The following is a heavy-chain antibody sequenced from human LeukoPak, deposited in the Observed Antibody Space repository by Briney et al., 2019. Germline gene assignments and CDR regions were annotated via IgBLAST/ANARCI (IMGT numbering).Heavy chain of an antibody. Sequence: ASVKVSCMASAYTFTGYYMHLVREAPGQGLEWMGRLNPNSGGTNFAQKFKGRVTMTRDTSINTAYMELSSLTSDYTAVYYCARADSIFGAPGQDPFDPWGQGTLVTVSP. D-gene: IGHD3-3*01. CDR2: LNPNSGGT. V-gene: IGHV1-2*06. J-gene: IGHJ5*02. CDR3: ARADSIFGAPGQDPFDP. CDR1: AYTFTGYY.